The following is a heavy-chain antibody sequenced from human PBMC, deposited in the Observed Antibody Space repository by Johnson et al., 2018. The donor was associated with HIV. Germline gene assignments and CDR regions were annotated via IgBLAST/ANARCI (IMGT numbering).Heavy chain of an antibody. CDR2: LSYDGSNK. CDR1: GFTFSTYS. J-gene: IGHJ3*01. CDR3: ARASSSWYQGRAFDF. Sequence: QVQLVESGGGVVQPGRSLRLSCAASGFTFSTYSMDWVRQAPGKGLEWVALLSYDGSNKYYADSVKGRFTISRDNSKNTLYLQMNSLRAEDTAVYYCARASSSWYQGRAFDFWGQGTMVTVSS. D-gene: IGHD6-13*01. V-gene: IGHV3-30-3*01.